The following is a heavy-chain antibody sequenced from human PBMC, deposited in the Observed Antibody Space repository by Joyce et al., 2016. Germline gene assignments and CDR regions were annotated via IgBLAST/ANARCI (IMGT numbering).Heavy chain of an antibody. V-gene: IGHV1-18*01. D-gene: IGHD1-26*01. CDR3: ARDSDDSGKYLDYFDY. CDR2: IRAYNGYT. Sequence: QVQLVQSGAEVKKPGASVKVSCMASGYTFSRYGISWGRQAPGQGLEGMGWIRAYNGYTQYAQKFQGRVTMSTDTSTSTAYMGLRSLRADDTAVYYGARDSDDSGKYLDYFDYWGQGTLVTVSS. CDR1: GYTFSRYG. J-gene: IGHJ4*02.